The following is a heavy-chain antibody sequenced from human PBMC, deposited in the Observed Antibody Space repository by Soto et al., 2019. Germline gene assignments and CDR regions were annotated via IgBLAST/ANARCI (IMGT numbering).Heavy chain of an antibody. J-gene: IGHJ4*02. V-gene: IGHV4-34*01. D-gene: IGHD5-12*01. CDR1: GGSFSGYY. Sequence: SETLSLTCAVYGGSFSGYYWSWIRQPPGKGLEWIGEINHSGSTNYNPSLKSRVTISVDTSKNQFSLKLSSVTAAGTAVYYCARGRGRRWLQSLYFDYWGQGTLVTVSS. CDR2: INHSGST. CDR3: ARGRGRRWLQSLYFDY.